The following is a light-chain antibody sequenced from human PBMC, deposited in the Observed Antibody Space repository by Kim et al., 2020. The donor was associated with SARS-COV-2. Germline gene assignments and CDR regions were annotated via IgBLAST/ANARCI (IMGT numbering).Light chain of an antibody. Sequence: ASVGDRVTITGRASQGISNSLAWFQQKPGKVPKRLIFATSTLQSGVPSRFSGSGSGTEFTLTINSLQPEDFASYYCLQQNTYPWTFGQGTKVDIK. CDR1: QGISNS. J-gene: IGKJ1*01. CDR2: ATS. V-gene: IGKV1-17*03. CDR3: LQQNTYPWT.